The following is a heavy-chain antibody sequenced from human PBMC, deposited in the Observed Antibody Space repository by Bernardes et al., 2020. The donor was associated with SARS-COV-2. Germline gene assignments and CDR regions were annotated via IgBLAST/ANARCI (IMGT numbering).Heavy chain of an antibody. CDR3: AREVMVRISDTYRNGMDL. CDR2: ISGFNGDT. Sequence: ASVKVSCKASGYTFTSYAMNWARQAPGQGLEWMGWISGFNGDTSYIQKIQDRVTMTTDTSTSTAYMDLRDLRSDDTAVHYCAREVMVRISDTYRNGMDLWGQGTTVTVSS. J-gene: IGHJ6*02. D-gene: IGHD3-10*01. V-gene: IGHV1-18*01. CDR1: GYTFTSYA.